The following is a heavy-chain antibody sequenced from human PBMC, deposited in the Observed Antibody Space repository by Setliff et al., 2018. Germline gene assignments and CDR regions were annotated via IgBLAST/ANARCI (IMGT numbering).Heavy chain of an antibody. Sequence: PGGSLRLSCAASGFTFSDYYMNWIRQAPGKGLEWVSYISSSGSTIYYADSVKGRFTISRDDAKNSLYLQMNSLRAEDTAVYYCARVSRSYGLPLDYWGQGTLVTVSS. J-gene: IGHJ4*02. CDR2: ISSSGSTI. CDR1: GFTFSDYY. CDR3: ARVSRSYGLPLDY. D-gene: IGHD5-18*01. V-gene: IGHV3-11*04.